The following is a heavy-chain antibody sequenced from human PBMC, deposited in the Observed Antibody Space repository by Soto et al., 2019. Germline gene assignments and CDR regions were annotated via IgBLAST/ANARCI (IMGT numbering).Heavy chain of an antibody. V-gene: IGHV3-7*01. CDR1: GFTFSSYW. Sequence: GGSLRLSCAASGFTFSSYWMSWVRQAPGKGLEWVANIKQDGSEKYYVDSVKGRFTISRDNAKNSLYLQMNSLRAEDTAVYYCARVQLELFQRYYFDYWGQGTLVTVSS. D-gene: IGHD1-1*01. J-gene: IGHJ4*02. CDR2: IKQDGSEK. CDR3: ARVQLELFQRYYFDY.